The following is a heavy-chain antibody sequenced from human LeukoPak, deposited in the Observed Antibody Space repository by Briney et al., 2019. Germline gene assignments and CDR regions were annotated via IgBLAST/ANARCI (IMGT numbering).Heavy chain of an antibody. D-gene: IGHD4-17*01. Sequence: SETLSLTCTVSGASIKSSSYYWAWIRQPPGKGLEWIGYIYYSGSTNYNPSLKSRVTISVDTSKNQFSLKLSSVTAADTAVYYCARGDYGYSWFDPWGQGTLVTVSS. CDR2: IYYSGST. J-gene: IGHJ5*02. CDR1: GASIKSSSYY. CDR3: ARGDYGYSWFDP. V-gene: IGHV4-61*05.